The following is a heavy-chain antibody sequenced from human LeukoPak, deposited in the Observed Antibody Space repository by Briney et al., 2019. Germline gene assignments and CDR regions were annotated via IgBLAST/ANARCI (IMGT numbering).Heavy chain of an antibody. CDR2: ISISSSNT. Sequence: GGSLRLSYAASGFTFSNYYMSWIRQAPGKGLEWVSYISISSSNTDYADSVKGRFTISRDNSKNTLYLQMNSLRAEDAAVYYCAKDRYCSSTSCSIDYWGQGTLVTVSS. CDR3: AKDRYCSSTSCSIDY. V-gene: IGHV3-11*05. CDR1: GFTFSNYY. D-gene: IGHD2-2*01. J-gene: IGHJ4*02.